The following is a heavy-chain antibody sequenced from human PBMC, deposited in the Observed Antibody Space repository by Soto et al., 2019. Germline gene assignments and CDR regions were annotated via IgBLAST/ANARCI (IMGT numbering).Heavy chain of an antibody. CDR3: VGEDSITFENGWFDP. Sequence: QVQLVESGGGVVQPERSLRLSCAASGFTFSTYAMHWVRQAPGKGLEWVAVISYDGSNKYYADSVKGRFTISRDNSKNTLYLQMNSLRAEDTAVYYCVGEDSITFENGWFDPWGQGTLVTVSS. V-gene: IGHV3-30-3*01. D-gene: IGHD3-22*01. CDR1: GFTFSTYA. CDR2: ISYDGSNK. J-gene: IGHJ5*02.